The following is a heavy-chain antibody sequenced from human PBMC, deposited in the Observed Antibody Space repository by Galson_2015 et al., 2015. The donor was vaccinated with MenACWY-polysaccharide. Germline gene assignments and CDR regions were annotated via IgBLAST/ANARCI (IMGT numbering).Heavy chain of an antibody. CDR3: ARDLRGSSLVGGH. J-gene: IGHJ4*02. V-gene: IGHV3-21*01. D-gene: IGHD6-13*01. CDR1: GFTFSKYN. CDR2: ISSSSSYI. Sequence: SLRLPCAASGFTFSKYNMNWVRQAPGKGLEWVSCISSSSSYIYYADSVKGRFTISRDNAKNSVYLQMNSLRAEDTAVYYCARDLRGSSLVGGHWGQGTLVTVSS.